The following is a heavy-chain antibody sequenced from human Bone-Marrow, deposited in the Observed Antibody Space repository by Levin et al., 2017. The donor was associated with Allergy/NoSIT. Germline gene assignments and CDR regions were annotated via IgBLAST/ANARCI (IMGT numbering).Heavy chain of an antibody. CDR2: ISGNSHYV. Sequence: GESLKISCRGSGFDFNTHDMNWVRQAPGQGLEWVSSISGNSHYVYYADSVKGRFSISRDNAKNSMFLHMNSLRVEDTAVYYCARSQGRSGWSYYYYGMAVWGRGTTLTVSS. V-gene: IGHV3-21*06. CDR3: ARSQGRSGWSYYYYGMAV. CDR1: GFDFNTHD. D-gene: IGHD6-19*01. J-gene: IGHJ6*02.